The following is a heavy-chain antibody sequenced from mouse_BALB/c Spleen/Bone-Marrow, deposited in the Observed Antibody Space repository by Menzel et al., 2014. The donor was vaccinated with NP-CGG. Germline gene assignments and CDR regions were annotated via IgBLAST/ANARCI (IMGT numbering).Heavy chain of an antibody. CDR2: ISSGGSYT. CDR1: GFTFSSYA. CDR3: ARDHYGYYTMDY. D-gene: IGHD1-2*01. Sequence: EVKLMESGGGLVKPGGSLKLSCADSGFTFSSYAMSWVRQFPEKRLEWVAEISSGGSYTYYPDTVTGRFTISRDNAKNTLYLEMSSLRSEDTAMYYCARDHYGYYTMDYWGQGTSVTVSS. J-gene: IGHJ4*01. V-gene: IGHV5-9-4*01.